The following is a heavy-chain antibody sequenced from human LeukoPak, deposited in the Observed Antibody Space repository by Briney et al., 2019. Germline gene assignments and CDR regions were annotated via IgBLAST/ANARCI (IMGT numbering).Heavy chain of an antibody. CDR3: VRDRGRGAAAGDY. J-gene: IGHJ4*02. D-gene: IGHD6-13*01. CDR2: TYSDGSNK. CDR1: GFTFSSYG. Sequence: GGSLRLSCAVSGFTFSSYGMHWVRQAPGKGLEWVAVTYSDGSNKYYADSVKGRFTISRDNSKNTLYLQMNSLRAEDTAVYYCVRDRGRGAAAGDYWGQGSLVIVSS. V-gene: IGHV3-33*01.